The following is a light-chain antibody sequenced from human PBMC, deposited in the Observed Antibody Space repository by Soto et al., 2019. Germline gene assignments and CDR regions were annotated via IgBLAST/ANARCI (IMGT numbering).Light chain of an antibody. CDR1: QSINSRY. V-gene: IGKV3-20*01. Sequence: SPGERATLSCRASQSINSRYLAWYQQKPGQAPRLLIYGASSRATGIPDRFSGSGSGTDFTLTISRLEPEDFAVYYCQQFGSSPGFTFGPGTKVDIK. CDR2: GAS. CDR3: QQFGSSPGFT. J-gene: IGKJ3*01.